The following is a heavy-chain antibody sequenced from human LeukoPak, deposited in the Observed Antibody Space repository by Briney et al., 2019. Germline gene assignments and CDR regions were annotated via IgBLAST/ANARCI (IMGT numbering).Heavy chain of an antibody. J-gene: IGHJ5*02. CDR1: GGSISSYY. D-gene: IGHD4-11*01. CDR3: ARDGFYSNYDLDNWFDP. CDR2: IYTSGST. V-gene: IGHV4-4*07. Sequence: SETLSLTCTVSGGSISSYYWSLIRQPAGKGLEWIGRIYTSGSTNYNPSLKSRVTMSVDTSKNQFSLKLSSVTAADTAVYYCARDGFYSNYDLDNWFDPWGQGTLVTVCS.